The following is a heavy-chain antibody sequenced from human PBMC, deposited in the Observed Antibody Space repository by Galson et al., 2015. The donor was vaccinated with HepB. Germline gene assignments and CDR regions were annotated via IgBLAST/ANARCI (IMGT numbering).Heavy chain of an antibody. D-gene: IGHD3-9*01. V-gene: IGHV1-18*04. CDR1: GYTFTSYG. CDR2: ISAYNGNT. CDR3: ARGGDYDILTGYYINWFDP. Sequence: SVKVSCKASGYTFTSYGISWVRQAPGQGLEWMGWISAYNGNTNYAQKLQGRVTMTTDTSTSTAYMELRSLRSDDTAVYYCARGGDYDILTGYYINWFDPWGQGTLVTVSS. J-gene: IGHJ5*02.